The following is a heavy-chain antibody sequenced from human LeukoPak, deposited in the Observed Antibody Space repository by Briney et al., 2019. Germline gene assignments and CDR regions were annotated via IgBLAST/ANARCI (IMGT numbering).Heavy chain of an antibody. Sequence: GASVKVSCKASGGTSSSYAISWVRQAPGQGLEWMGGIIPIFGTANYAQKFQGRVTITADESTSTAYMELSSLRSEDTAVYYCARIGPDADPDGSGSFFTNPYFDYWGQGTLVTVSS. V-gene: IGHV1-69*13. CDR2: IIPIFGTA. D-gene: IGHD3-10*01. CDR3: ARIGPDADPDGSGSFFTNPYFDY. CDR1: GGTSSSYA. J-gene: IGHJ4*02.